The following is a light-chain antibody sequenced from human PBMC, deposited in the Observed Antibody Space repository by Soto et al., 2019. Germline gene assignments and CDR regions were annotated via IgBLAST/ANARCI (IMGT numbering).Light chain of an antibody. J-gene: IGKJ1*01. CDR1: QSVSNNY. V-gene: IGKV3-20*01. CDR3: QEYKNDYGT. CDR2: GAS. Sequence: EIVLTQSPGTLSLSPGERATLSCRTSQSVSNNYLAWYQQKPGQAPRLLIYGASSRATGIPDRFSGSGSGTEFTLTISSLQPEDFGSYYCQEYKNDYGTFGQGTKVEI.